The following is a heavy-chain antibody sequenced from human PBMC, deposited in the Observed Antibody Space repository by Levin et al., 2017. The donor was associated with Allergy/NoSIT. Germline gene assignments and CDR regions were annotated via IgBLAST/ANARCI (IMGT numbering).Heavy chain of an antibody. J-gene: IGHJ4*02. Sequence: LSLTCAASGFTFSSYDMHWVRQATGKGLEWVSAIGTAGDTYYPGSVKGRFTISRENAKNSLYLQMNSLRAGDTAVYYCARSSGFDYWGQGTLVTVSS. V-gene: IGHV3-13*01. CDR2: IGTAGDT. CDR3: ARSSGFDY. D-gene: IGHD3-10*01. CDR1: GFTFSSYD.